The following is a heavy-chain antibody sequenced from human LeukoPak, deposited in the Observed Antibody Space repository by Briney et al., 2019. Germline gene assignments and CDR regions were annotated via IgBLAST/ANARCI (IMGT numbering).Heavy chain of an antibody. D-gene: IGHD2-8*02. CDR3: ARVMGYCTVSSCPGMDV. V-gene: IGHV1-46*01. J-gene: IGHJ6*02. Sequence: GASVKVSCKTSGYTFTTYYLNWVRQAPGQELEWMGKIDPSYRRAFYAQKFQGRVTMTRDTSTSTVYMELSSLTSEDTAVYFCARVMGYCTVSSCPGMDVWGQGTTVTVSS. CDR1: GYTFTTYY. CDR2: IDPSYRRA.